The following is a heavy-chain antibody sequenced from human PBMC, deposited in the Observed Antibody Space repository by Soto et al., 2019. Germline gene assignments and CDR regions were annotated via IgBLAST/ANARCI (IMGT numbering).Heavy chain of an antibody. D-gene: IGHD3-10*01. V-gene: IGHV4-4*07. J-gene: IGHJ4*02. CDR3: ARDIGSYAYGEGY. Sequence: SETLSLTCSVSGGSINSYWWSWIRQPAGKGLEWIGRVYSSGTTDYNPSLNSRATMSVETSKNQFSLKLSSVTAADTAVYYWARDIGSYAYGEGYWGQGIQVTVPQ. CDR1: GGSINSYW. CDR2: VYSSGTT.